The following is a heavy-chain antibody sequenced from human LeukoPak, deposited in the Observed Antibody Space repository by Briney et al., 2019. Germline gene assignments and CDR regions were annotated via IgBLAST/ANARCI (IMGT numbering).Heavy chain of an antibody. CDR2: ISYDGSNK. CDR1: GFTFSSYA. V-gene: IGHV3-30-3*01. CDR3: ARDRLVVVVAANPYYYYYGMDV. J-gene: IGHJ6*02. Sequence: PGRSLRLSCAASGFTFSSYAMHWVRQAPGKGLEWVAVISYDGSNKYYADSVKGRFTISRDNSKNTLYLQMNSLRAEDTAVYYCARDRLVVVVAANPYYYYYGMDVWGQGTTVTVSS. D-gene: IGHD2-15*01.